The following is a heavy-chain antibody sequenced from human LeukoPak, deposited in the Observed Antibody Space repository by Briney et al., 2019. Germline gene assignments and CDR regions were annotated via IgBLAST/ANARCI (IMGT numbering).Heavy chain of an antibody. J-gene: IGHJ4*02. CDR1: GFTFSSYG. CDR2: IRYDGSNK. D-gene: IGHD3-10*01. Sequence: GGSLRLSCAASGFTFSSYGMHWVRQAPGKGLEWVAFIRYDGSNKYYADSVKGRFTISRDNSKNTLYLQMNSLRAEDTAVYYCATTRLRGRATPDYWGQGTLVTVSS. CDR3: ATTRLRGRATPDY. V-gene: IGHV3-30*02.